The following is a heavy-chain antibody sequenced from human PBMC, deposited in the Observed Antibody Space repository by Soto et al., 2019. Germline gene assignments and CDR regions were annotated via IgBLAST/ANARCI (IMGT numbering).Heavy chain of an antibody. CDR1: GGTFNKCA. D-gene: IGHD2-21*02. J-gene: IGHJ6*02. V-gene: IGHV1-69*01. Sequence: VQLVQSGAEVKKTGSSVKVSCKASGGTFNKCAFSWVRQAPGQGFEWMGGIIPVFRSANYAQRFRGRITMKADEYKTTVYLYLNDLRSDDTAVYYCARRYCASDNCPLFYSFVDHWGLGTTVNVS. CDR3: ARRYCASDNCPLFYSFVDH. CDR2: IIPVFRSA.